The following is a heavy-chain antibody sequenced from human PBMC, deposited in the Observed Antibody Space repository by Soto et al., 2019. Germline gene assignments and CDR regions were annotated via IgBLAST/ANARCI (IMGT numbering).Heavy chain of an antibody. J-gene: IGHJ4*02. CDR2: IIPILGIA. Sequence: QVQLVQSGAEVKKPGSSVKVSCKASGGTFSSYTISWVRQAPGQGLEWMGRIIPILGIANYAQKIQGRVTITADKSTSTAYMELSSLRSEDTAVYYCSMNYYGSGSYYIYFDYWGQGTLVTVSS. CDR1: GGTFSSYT. D-gene: IGHD3-10*01. V-gene: IGHV1-69*02. CDR3: SMNYYGSGSYYIYFDY.